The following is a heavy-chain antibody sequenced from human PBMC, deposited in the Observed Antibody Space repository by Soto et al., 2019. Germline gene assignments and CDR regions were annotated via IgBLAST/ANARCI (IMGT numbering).Heavy chain of an antibody. CDR2: ITGSGGTT. Sequence: EVPLLESGGGLEQPGGSLRLSCAASGFTFSSYAMSWVRQAPGKGLEWVSTITGSGGTTYYADSVKGRFTISRDNSKNTLYLQMNSLRAEDTAIYYCAKDTSGWLKYLHHWGQGTLVTVSS. V-gene: IGHV3-23*01. CDR1: GFTFSSYA. CDR3: AKDTSGWLKYLHH. D-gene: IGHD6-19*01. J-gene: IGHJ1*01.